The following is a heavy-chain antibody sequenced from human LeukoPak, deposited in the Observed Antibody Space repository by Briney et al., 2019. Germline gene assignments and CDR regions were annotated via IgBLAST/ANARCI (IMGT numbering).Heavy chain of an antibody. V-gene: IGHV3-33*01. Sequence: PGGSLRLSCAASGFTFNSYGMHWVRQAPGKGLEWVALLWYGGSNKYYADSVKGRFTISRDNSKNTLYLQMNSLRAEDTAVYYCARPRTYSSSWSPFDYWGQGTLVTVSS. CDR3: ARPRTYSSSWSPFDY. CDR1: GFTFNSYG. D-gene: IGHD6-13*01. CDR2: LWYGGSNK. J-gene: IGHJ4*02.